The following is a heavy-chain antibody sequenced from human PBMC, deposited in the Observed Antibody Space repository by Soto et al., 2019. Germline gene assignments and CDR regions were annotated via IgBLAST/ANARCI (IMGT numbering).Heavy chain of an antibody. CDR2: ISGSGGST. V-gene: IGHV3-23*01. J-gene: IGHJ6*04. CDR3: AKGGLCSSTSCYALDYYGMDV. CDR1: GFTLSSYA. D-gene: IGHD2-2*01. Sequence: WSLRLSCSASGFTLSSYAMSWVRQAPGKGLEWVSAISGSGGSTYYADSVKGRFTIYRDNSKNTLYLQMNSLRAEDTAVYYCAKGGLCSSTSCYALDYYGMDVWGKGTTVTVSS.